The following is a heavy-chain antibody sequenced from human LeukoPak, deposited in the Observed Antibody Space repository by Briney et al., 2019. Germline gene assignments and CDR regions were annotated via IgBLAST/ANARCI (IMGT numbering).Heavy chain of an antibody. Sequence: PSQTLSLTCTVSGGSISSGDYYWSWIRQPPGKGLEWIGYTYYSGSTYYNPSLKNRGSISVDTSKNQFSLNLSSVTAADTAVYYCARPYYYDSRIDPWGQGSLASVSS. CDR1: GGSISSGDYY. V-gene: IGHV4-30-4*01. D-gene: IGHD3-22*01. J-gene: IGHJ5*02. CDR2: TYYSGST. CDR3: ARPYYYDSRIDP.